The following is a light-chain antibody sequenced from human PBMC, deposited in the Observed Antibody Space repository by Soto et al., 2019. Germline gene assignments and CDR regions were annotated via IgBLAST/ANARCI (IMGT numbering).Light chain of an antibody. V-gene: IGKV1-5*03. CDR3: QQYHSYPLT. CDR2: KAS. Sequence: DIQMTRAPSTLSASVGGRVTSTCGASQSISSWLVWYQQKPGKAPKLLIYKASSLESGVPSRLSGSGYGTELTLTISRLQPDDFATYYCQQYHSYPLTFGGGTKV. J-gene: IGKJ4*02. CDR1: QSISSW.